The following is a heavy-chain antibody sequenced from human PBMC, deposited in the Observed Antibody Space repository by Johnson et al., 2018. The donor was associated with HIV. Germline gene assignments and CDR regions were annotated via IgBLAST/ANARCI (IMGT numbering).Heavy chain of an antibody. CDR1: GFTISSYA. Sequence: QVQLVESGGGVVQPGRSLRLSCAASGFTISSYAMHWVRQAPGKGLEWVAVISYDGSNKYYADSVKGRFTISIDNSKNTLYLQMNSLRAEDTAVYYCAREGDGGAFDIWGQGTMVTVSS. CDR2: ISYDGSNK. J-gene: IGHJ3*02. D-gene: IGHD3-16*01. V-gene: IGHV3-30*14. CDR3: AREGDGGAFDI.